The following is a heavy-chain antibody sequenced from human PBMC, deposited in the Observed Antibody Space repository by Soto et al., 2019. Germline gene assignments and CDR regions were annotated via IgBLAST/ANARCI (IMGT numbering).Heavy chain of an antibody. V-gene: IGHV4-38-2*02. CDR1: GFAISRGYY. J-gene: IGHJ4*02. Sequence: SETLSLTCIVSGFAISRGYYWSCVRQPPGKGLEWIGSIYPSVSSYHNPSLATRLGLSIDASKNQFTLNLTSVTAADTALYFCAREKVGTTFFDNWGQGIQVTVS. CDR3: AREKVGTTFFDN. CDR2: IYPSVSS. D-gene: IGHD2-21*02.